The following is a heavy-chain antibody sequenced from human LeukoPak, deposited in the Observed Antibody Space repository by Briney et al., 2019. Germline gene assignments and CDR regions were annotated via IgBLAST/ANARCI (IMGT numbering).Heavy chain of an antibody. D-gene: IGHD3-22*01. Sequence: GGSLRLSCAASGFTFSSYWMHWVRHAPGKGLVWVSRINSDGSSTSYADSVKGRFTISRDNAKNTLYLQMNSLRAEDTAVYYCARVAYYYDSSGYPYYFDYWGQGTLVTVSS. CDR2: INSDGSST. V-gene: IGHV3-74*01. CDR3: ARVAYYYDSSGYPYYFDY. CDR1: GFTFSSYW. J-gene: IGHJ4*02.